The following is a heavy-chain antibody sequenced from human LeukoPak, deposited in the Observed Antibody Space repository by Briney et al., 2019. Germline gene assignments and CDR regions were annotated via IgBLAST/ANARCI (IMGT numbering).Heavy chain of an antibody. CDR1: GFTFSSYW. D-gene: IGHD5-18*01. V-gene: IGHV3-7*01. J-gene: IGHJ4*02. Sequence: GGSLRLSCAASGFTFSSYWMSWVRQAPGKGLEWVANIKQDGSEKYYVDSVKGRFTISRDNAKNSLYLQMNSLRAEDTAVYYCARDFRSRGYSYGFDYWGQGTLVTVSS. CDR3: ARDFRSRGYSYGFDY. CDR2: IKQDGSEK.